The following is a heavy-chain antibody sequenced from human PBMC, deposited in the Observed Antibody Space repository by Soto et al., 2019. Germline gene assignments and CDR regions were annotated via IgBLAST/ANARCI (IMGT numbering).Heavy chain of an antibody. CDR1: GVPFSSYA. CDR2: ITGSGYST. J-gene: IGHJ6*03. V-gene: IGHV3-23*01. D-gene: IGHD3-3*02. CDR3: VKIKMPSTGSIAFHY. Sequence: PGVTLSLSCAASGVPFSSYAMSWVRQAPGPGQEWVSAITGSGYSTYFADSVKGRLTISRDNSKKTLYLQMNSLRAEETAGDDLVKIKMPSTGSIAFHYWG.